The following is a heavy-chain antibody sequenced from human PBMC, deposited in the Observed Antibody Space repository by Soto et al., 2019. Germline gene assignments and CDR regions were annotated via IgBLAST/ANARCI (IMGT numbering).Heavy chain of an antibody. Sequence: ASVKVSCKASGYTFTSYDINWVRQATGQGLEWMGWMNPNSGNTGYAQKFQGRVTMTRNTSISTAYMELGSLRSEDTAVYYCARGGSYGDLPHNWFDPWGQGTLVTVSS. D-gene: IGHD4-17*01. V-gene: IGHV1-8*01. J-gene: IGHJ5*02. CDR1: GYTFTSYD. CDR2: MNPNSGNT. CDR3: ARGGSYGDLPHNWFDP.